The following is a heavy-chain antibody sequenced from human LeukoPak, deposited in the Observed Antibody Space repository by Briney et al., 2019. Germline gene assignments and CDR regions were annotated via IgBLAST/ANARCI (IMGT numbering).Heavy chain of an antibody. CDR2: VSGGGDDT. J-gene: IGHJ4*02. V-gene: IGHV3-23*01. Sequence: GGSLRLSCAASGFTFTTYAMIWVRRAPGRGLEWVSAVSGGGDDTYYADSVKGRFTISRDNSENTVSLQLNSLRAEDTAVYYCARLSGTSGTTSRVLHFWGQGALVTVAS. D-gene: IGHD1-1*01. CDR3: ARLSGTSGTTSRVLHF. CDR1: GFTFTTYA.